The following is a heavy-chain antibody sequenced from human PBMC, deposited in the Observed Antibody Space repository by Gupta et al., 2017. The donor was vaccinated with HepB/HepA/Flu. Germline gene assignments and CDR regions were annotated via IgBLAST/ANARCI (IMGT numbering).Heavy chain of an antibody. CDR2: INPSGGST. V-gene: IGHV1-46*01. CDR3: ASAHEGYYYGMDV. J-gene: IGHJ6*02. Sequence: YYMHWVRQAPGQGLEWMGIINPSGGSTSYAQKFQGRVTMTRDTSTSTVYMELSSLRSEDTAVYYCASAHEGYYYGMDVWGQGTTVTVSS. CDR1: YY.